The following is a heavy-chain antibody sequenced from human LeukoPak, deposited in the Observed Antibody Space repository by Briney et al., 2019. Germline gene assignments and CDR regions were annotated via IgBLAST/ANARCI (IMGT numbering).Heavy chain of an antibody. Sequence: SETLSLACTDSGGSISSYYWSWIGQPPGKGLEGIWYIYYSGSTNYNPSLKSRVTISVDTSKNQFSLKLSSVTAADTAVYYCARAQYNSGWYVDAFDIRGQGTMVTVSS. V-gene: IGHV4-59*01. CDR1: GGSISSYY. D-gene: IGHD6-19*01. J-gene: IGHJ3*02. CDR2: IYYSGST. CDR3: ARAQYNSGWYVDAFDI.